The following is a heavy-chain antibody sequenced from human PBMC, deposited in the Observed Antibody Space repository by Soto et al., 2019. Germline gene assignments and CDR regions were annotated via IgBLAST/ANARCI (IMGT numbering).Heavy chain of an antibody. J-gene: IGHJ4*02. CDR1: GESISGTIYY. Sequence: SETLSLTCIVSGESISGTIYYWVWIRQPPGKGLEWIGSIYYSGSTYYNPSLKSRVTISVDTSKNHFSLKLTSVTAADTAVYYCARPGGSGWFYFDSWGQGSQVT. CDR3: ARPGGSGWFYFDS. CDR2: IYYSGST. D-gene: IGHD6-13*01. V-gene: IGHV4-39*02.